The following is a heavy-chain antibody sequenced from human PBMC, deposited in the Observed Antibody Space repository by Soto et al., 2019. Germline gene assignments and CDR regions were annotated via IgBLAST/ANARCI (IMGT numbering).Heavy chain of an antibody. D-gene: IGHD5-18*01. CDR1: GFTFSSYE. Sequence: GGSLRLSCAASGFTFSSYEMNGVRQAPGKGLEWVSYISSSGSTIYYADSVKGRFTISRDNAKNSLYLQMNSLRAEDTAVYYCAGGYGSRGYSYGIGYWGQGTLVTVSS. V-gene: IGHV3-48*03. CDR3: AGGYGSRGYSYGIGY. CDR2: ISSSGSTI. J-gene: IGHJ4*02.